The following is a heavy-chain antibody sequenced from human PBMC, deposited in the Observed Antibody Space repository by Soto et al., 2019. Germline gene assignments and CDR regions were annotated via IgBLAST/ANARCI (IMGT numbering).Heavy chain of an antibody. CDR1: GYTFTNFG. V-gene: IGHV1-18*01. D-gene: IGHD3-16*01. Sequence: QVQLVQSGAEVKKPGASVKVSCKASGYTFTNFGISWVRQAPGRGLEWMGWISAYNGNTNYAQNFQGRVTMTTDTSTSKAYMELRSLRSYDTAVYYCGRGGTPIDYWGQGTLVTVSS. CDR3: GRGGTPIDY. J-gene: IGHJ4*02. CDR2: ISAYNGNT.